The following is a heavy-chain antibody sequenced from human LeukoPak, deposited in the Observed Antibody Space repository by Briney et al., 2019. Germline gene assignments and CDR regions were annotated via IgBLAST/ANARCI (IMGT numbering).Heavy chain of an antibody. V-gene: IGHV4-59*01. D-gene: IGHD6-13*01. CDR1: GGSISSYY. J-gene: IGHJ4*02. CDR3: ARVLAAAGYFDY. CDR2: IYYSGST. Sequence: SETLSLTCTASGGSISSYYWSWIRQPPGKGLEWIGYIYYSGSTNYNPSLKSRVTISVDTSKNQFSLKLSSVTAADTAVYYCARVLAAAGYFDYWGQGTLVTVSS.